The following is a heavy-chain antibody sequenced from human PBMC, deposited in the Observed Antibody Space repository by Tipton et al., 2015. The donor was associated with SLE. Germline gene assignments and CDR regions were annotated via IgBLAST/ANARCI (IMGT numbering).Heavy chain of an antibody. V-gene: IGHV4-59*01. Sequence: TLSLTCTVSGGSISSYYWSWIRQPPGKGLEWIGYIYYSGSTNYNPSLKSRVTISVDTSKDQFSLKLSSVTAADTAVYYCARYKVTGAAFDIWGRGTMVTVSS. CDR3: ARYKVTGAAFDI. J-gene: IGHJ3*02. CDR1: GGSISSYY. CDR2: IYYSGST. D-gene: IGHD1-14*01.